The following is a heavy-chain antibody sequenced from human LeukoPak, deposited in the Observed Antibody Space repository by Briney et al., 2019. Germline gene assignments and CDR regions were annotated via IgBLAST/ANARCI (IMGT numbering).Heavy chain of an antibody. V-gene: IGHV3-43D*03. Sequence: PGGSLRLSCAASGFTFDDYAMHWVRQAPGKGLEWVSLISWDGGSTYYADSVKGRFTISRDNSKNSLYLQMNSLGAEDTALYYCAKDSGYDSGLSMDVWGKGTTVTVSS. J-gene: IGHJ6*03. D-gene: IGHD5-12*01. CDR1: GFTFDDYA. CDR3: AKDSGYDSGLSMDV. CDR2: ISWDGGST.